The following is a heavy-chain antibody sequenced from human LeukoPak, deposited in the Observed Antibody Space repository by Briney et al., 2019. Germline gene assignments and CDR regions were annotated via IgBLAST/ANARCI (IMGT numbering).Heavy chain of an antibody. CDR3: ARRNPDYGGNSYYFDY. V-gene: IGHV4-59*12. CDR1: GGSISSYY. J-gene: IGHJ4*02. Sequence: SETLSLTCIISGGSISSYYWSWIRQPPGKGLEWTGYIYSSGYSNYNPSLKSRVTISVDTSKNQFSLKLSSVTAADTAVYYCARRNPDYGGNSYYFDYWGQGTLVTVSS. D-gene: IGHD4-23*01. CDR2: IYSSGYS.